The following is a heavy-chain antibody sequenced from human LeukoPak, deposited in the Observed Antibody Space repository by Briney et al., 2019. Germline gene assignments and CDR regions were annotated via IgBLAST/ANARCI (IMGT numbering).Heavy chain of an antibody. CDR3: ARQDLGGVIIY. Sequence: PGGSLRLSCTVSGFTVSNNDMHWVRQPTGKGLEWVSAIGTAGDTYYPGSVKGRFTISRANAKNSLYLQMNSLRAGDTAVYYCARQDLGGVIIYWGEGTLVTVSS. J-gene: IGHJ4*02. V-gene: IGHV3-13*04. CDR1: GFTVSNND. CDR2: IGTAGDT. D-gene: IGHD3-16*02.